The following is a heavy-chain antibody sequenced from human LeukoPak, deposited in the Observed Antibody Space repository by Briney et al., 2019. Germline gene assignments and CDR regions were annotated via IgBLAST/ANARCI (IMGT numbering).Heavy chain of an antibody. CDR2: ISAYNGNT. CDR3: ARDNTYYDILTGYYKEYYFDY. J-gene: IGHJ4*02. CDR1: GYTFTGYY. V-gene: IGHV1-18*04. D-gene: IGHD3-9*01. Sequence: ASVKVSCKASGYTFTGYYMHWVRQAPGQGLEGMGWISAYNGNTNYAQKLQGRVTMTTDTSTSTAYMELRSLRSDDTAVYYCARDNTYYDILTGYYKEYYFDYWGQGTLVTVSS.